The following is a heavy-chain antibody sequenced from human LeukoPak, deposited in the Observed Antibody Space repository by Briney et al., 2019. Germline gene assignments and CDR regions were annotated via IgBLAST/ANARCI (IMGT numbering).Heavy chain of an antibody. CDR3: ATGPPNYYDSSGYPDY. J-gene: IGHJ4*02. D-gene: IGHD3-22*01. CDR2: FDPEDGET. Sequence: GASVKVSCKVSGYTLTELSMHWVRQAPGKGLEWMGGFDPEDGETIYAQKFQGRVTMTEDTSTDTAYMELSSLRSEDTAVYYCATGPPNYYDSSGYPDYWGQGTLVTVSS. V-gene: IGHV1-24*01. CDR1: GYTLTELS.